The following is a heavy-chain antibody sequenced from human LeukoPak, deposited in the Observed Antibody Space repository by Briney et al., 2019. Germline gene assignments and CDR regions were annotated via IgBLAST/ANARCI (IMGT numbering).Heavy chain of an antibody. CDR2: IRSKAYGGTT. Sequence: GGSLRLSCTASGFTFGDYAMSWVRRAPGKGLEWVGFIRSKAYGGTTEYAASVKGRFTISRDDSKSIAYLQMNSLKTEDTAVYYCTRDRLSGWYYYYYMDVWGKGTTVTVSS. CDR3: TRDRLSGWYYYYYMDV. CDR1: GFTFGDYA. V-gene: IGHV3-49*04. D-gene: IGHD6-19*01. J-gene: IGHJ6*03.